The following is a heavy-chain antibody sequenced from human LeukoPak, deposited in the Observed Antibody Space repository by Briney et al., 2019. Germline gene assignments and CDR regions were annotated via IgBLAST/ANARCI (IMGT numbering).Heavy chain of an antibody. J-gene: IGHJ4*02. CDR1: GFTFSSYW. Sequence: PGGSLRLSCTASGFTFSSYWMSWVRQAPGEGLEWVAHIKQDGSEKYYVDSVKGRFTISRDNDKHSLYLQMNSLRAEDTAVYYCARDPDSAVPIDYWGQGTLVTVSS. CDR3: ARDPDSAVPIDY. CDR2: IKQDGSEK. V-gene: IGHV3-7*01.